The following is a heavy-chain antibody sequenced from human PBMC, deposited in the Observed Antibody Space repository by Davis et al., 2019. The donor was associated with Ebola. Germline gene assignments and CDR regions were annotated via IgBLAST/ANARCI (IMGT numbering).Heavy chain of an antibody. J-gene: IGHJ5*02. V-gene: IGHV3-7*03. CDR2: IKQDGSEK. Sequence: PGGSLRLSCAASRFTFSSYWMSWVRQAPGKGLEGGANIKQDGSEKYYVDSLKGRFTISRDNAKKSLYLQMDSLRAEDTAVYYCARDWKYSSSWSRFDPWGQGTLVTVSS. CDR3: ARDWKYSSSWSRFDP. CDR1: RFTFSSYW. D-gene: IGHD6-13*01.